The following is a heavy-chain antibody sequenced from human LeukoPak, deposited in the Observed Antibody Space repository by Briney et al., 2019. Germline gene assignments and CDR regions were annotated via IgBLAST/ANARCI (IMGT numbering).Heavy chain of an antibody. D-gene: IGHD3-16*01. J-gene: IGHJ4*02. CDR1: GLTFSNYY. CDR2: IIQDGSVT. Sequence: GGSLRLSCVPSGLTFSNYYMHWVRHVPGEGLVWVSHIIQDGSVTIYADSVKGRFTISRDNAKNTVYLQLNNLRAEDTAVYYCATDDYRGLGYWGQGTLVTVSS. CDR3: ATDDYRGLGY. V-gene: IGHV3-74*01.